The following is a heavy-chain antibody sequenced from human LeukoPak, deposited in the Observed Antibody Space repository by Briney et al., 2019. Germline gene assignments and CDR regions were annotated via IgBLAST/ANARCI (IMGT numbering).Heavy chain of an antibody. CDR3: AKGYGSGNFEFDP. CDR1: GFTFSSYG. J-gene: IGHJ5*02. D-gene: IGHD3-10*01. Sequence: PGGSLRLSCAASGFTFSSYGMYWVRQAPGKGLEWVAFIRYDGSNNYYGDSAKGRFTISRDNSKNTLYLQMNSLRAEDTAVYYCAKGYGSGNFEFDPWGQGTLVTVSS. CDR2: IRYDGSNN. V-gene: IGHV3-30*02.